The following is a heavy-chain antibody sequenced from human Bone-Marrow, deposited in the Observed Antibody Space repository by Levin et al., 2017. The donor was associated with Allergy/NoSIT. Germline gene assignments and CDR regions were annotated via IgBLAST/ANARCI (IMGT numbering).Heavy chain of an antibody. Sequence: ASVKVSCKASGYTFTSYGISWVRQAPGQGLEWMGWISAYNGNTNYAQKLQGRVTMTTDTSTSTAYMELRSLRSDDTAVYYCARVYITIFGVVSSFDYWGQGTLVTVSS. D-gene: IGHD3-3*01. CDR2: ISAYNGNT. J-gene: IGHJ4*02. V-gene: IGHV1-18*01. CDR3: ARVYITIFGVVSSFDY. CDR1: GYTFTSYG.